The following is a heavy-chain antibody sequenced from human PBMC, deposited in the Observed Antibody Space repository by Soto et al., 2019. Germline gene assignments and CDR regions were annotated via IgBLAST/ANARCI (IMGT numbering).Heavy chain of an antibody. D-gene: IGHD7-27*01. V-gene: IGHV3-30-3*01. CDR2: ISYDGTSK. CDR1: GFSFSISP. CDR3: ARDPKTSGGQHWAFNYFDS. J-gene: IGHJ4*02. Sequence: GGSLRLSCAASGFSFSISPMHWVRQAPGKGPEWVALISYDGTSKFYADSVKGRFTISRGNSKSTLYLQVDSLRPEDAAVYYCARDPKTSGGQHWAFNYFDSWGQGTLVTVS.